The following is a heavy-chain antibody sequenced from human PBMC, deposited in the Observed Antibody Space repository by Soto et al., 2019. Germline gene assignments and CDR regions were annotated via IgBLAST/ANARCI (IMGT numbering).Heavy chain of an antibody. CDR3: ARAPHYCTNGVCYSHAFDI. CDR1: GFAFSSYS. Sequence: PGRSLRLSCAASGFAFSSYSMNWVRQAPGKGLEWISYINSISSTIYYADSVKGRFTISRDNAKNSLYLQMSSLRDEDTAVYYCARAPHYCTNGVCYSHAFDIWGQGTRVTVSS. D-gene: IGHD2-8*01. J-gene: IGHJ3*02. V-gene: IGHV3-48*02. CDR2: INSISSTI.